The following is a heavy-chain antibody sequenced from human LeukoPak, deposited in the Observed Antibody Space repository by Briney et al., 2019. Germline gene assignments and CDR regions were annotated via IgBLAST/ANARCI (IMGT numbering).Heavy chain of an antibody. D-gene: IGHD3-10*01. V-gene: IGHV3-30*18. CDR2: ISYDVNNR. Sequence: GGSLRLSCAASEFTFSRFAMHWVRQAPGKGLEWVAVISYDVNNRYYADSVKGRFTISRDNSKNTLYLQMNSLRAEDTAVYYCAKDVAWFGSYIGYWGQGTLVTVSS. CDR1: EFTFSRFA. J-gene: IGHJ4*02. CDR3: AKDVAWFGSYIGY.